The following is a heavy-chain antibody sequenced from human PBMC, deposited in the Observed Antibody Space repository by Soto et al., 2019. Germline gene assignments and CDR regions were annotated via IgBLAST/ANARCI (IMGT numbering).Heavy chain of an antibody. D-gene: IGHD3-10*01. CDR3: AREVGSANYYKGVYYYYYMDV. V-gene: IGHV3-64*01. CDR2: ISSYGGNI. CDR1: GFTIGAYG. J-gene: IGHJ6*03. Sequence: EVQLVESGGGLVQPGDSLRLSCAVSGFTIGAYGFHWVRQAPGKALEYISAISSYGGNIYYANSVKGRFTISRDNSKNTLYLQMGSLRTEDMGVYYCAREVGSANYYKGVYYYYYMDVWGKGTTVTVSS.